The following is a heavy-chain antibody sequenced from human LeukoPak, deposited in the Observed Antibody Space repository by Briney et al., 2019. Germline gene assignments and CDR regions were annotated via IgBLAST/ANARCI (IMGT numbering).Heavy chain of an antibody. CDR2: IKQDGSEK. CDR3: ARGTQRWDYYDSSGYYH. V-gene: IGHV3-7*01. J-gene: IGHJ5*02. CDR1: GFTFSSYW. Sequence: GGSLRLSCAASGFTFSSYWMSWVRQAPGKGLEWVANIKQDGSEKYYVDSVKGRFTISRDNAKNSLYLQMNSPRAEDTAVYYCARGTQRWDYYDSSGYYHWGQGTLVTVSS. D-gene: IGHD3-22*01.